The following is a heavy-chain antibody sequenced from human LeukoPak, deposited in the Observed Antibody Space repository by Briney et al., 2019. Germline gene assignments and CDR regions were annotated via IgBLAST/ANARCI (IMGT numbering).Heavy chain of an antibody. V-gene: IGHV3-30*18. CDR3: AKDPYSYASGRATFDF. J-gene: IGHJ4*02. Sequence: QSGGSLRLSCAASGFTFSAYDMHWVRQAPGKGLEWLALISFLGGDKDYADSVKGRFSISRDNPRNTLYLQMNSLRPEDTAVYYCAKDPYSYASGRATFDFWGQGALVAVSS. CDR2: ISFLGGDK. CDR1: GFTFSAYD. D-gene: IGHD3-10*01.